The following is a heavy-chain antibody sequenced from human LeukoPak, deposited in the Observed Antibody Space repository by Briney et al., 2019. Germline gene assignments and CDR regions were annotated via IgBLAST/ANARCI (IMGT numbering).Heavy chain of an antibody. CDR2: IHYSGST. D-gene: IGHD3-10*01. J-gene: IGHJ5*02. CDR3: ARGRSITMVRGSAGGVGWFDP. CDR1: GGSISSGGYY. V-gene: IGHV4-31*03. Sequence: SQTLSLTCTVSGGSISSGGYYWSWIRQHPGKGLEWIGYIHYSGSTYYNPSLKSRVTISVDTSKNQFSLKLSSVTAADTAVYYCARGRSITMVRGSAGGVGWFDPWGQGTLVTVSS.